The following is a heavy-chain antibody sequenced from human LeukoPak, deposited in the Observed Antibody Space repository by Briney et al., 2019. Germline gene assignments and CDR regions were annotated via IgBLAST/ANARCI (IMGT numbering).Heavy chain of an antibody. Sequence: SVKVSCKASGGTFSSYAISWERQAPGQGLEWMGGIIPIFGTANYAQKFQGRVTTTADESTSTAYMELSSLRSEDTAAYYCARGGHGAFDIWGQGTMVTVFS. CDR1: GGTFSSYA. CDR3: ARGGHGAFDI. V-gene: IGHV1-69*13. J-gene: IGHJ3*02. CDR2: IIPIFGTA.